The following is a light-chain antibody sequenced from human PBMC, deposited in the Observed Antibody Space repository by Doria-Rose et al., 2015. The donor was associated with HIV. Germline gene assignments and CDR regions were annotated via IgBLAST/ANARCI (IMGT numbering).Light chain of an antibody. CDR2: DGS. CDR1: QSVSMNY. J-gene: IGKJ1*01. V-gene: IGKV3-20*01. Sequence: DIVMSQSPGTLSLSPGERDNLSCHVSQSVSMNYLCWYQPKPGQATSHLIYDGSTRATGIPDRFSASGSGTDFTLTINRLEPEDFAPYYCHQYGTSWTFGQGTKVEI. CDR3: HQYGTSWT.